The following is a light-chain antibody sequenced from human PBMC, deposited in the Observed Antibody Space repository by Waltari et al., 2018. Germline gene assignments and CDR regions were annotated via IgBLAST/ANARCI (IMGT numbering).Light chain of an antibody. Sequence: SSELTQDPAVSMALGQTVRNTCQGYSLRRHHASWYQQKPGQAPVLVIYGKNNRPSGIPDRFSGSSSGNTASLTITGAQAEDEADYYCNSRDSSGNHVVFGGGTKLTVL. V-gene: IGLV3-19*01. CDR1: SLRRHH. CDR2: GKN. CDR3: NSRDSSGNHVV. J-gene: IGLJ2*01.